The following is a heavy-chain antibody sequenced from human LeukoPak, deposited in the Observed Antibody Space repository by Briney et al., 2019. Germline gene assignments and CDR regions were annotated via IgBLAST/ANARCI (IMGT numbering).Heavy chain of an antibody. V-gene: IGHV4-39*01. J-gene: IGHJ4*02. CDR1: GGSISSSSYY. D-gene: IGHD1-7*01. Sequence: SETLSLTCTVSGGSISSSSYYWGWIRQPPGKGLEWIGTIYYSGNTYYNPSLKSRVSISVDTSKNQFSLNLTSVTAADTAVYFCGRLGSGTLKFDTWGQGILVTVSS. CDR3: GRLGSGTLKFDT. CDR2: IYYSGNT.